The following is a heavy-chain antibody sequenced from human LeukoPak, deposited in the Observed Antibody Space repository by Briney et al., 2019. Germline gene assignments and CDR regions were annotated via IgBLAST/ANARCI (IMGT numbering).Heavy chain of an antibody. CDR3: ARWWKEGATAGYFDY. V-gene: IGHV4-31*03. CDR2: ISYSGST. Sequence: PSQTLSLTCTVSGGSFSSGGSYWSWIRQHPGKGLQWIGYISYSGSTYYNPSLKSRVTLSVDTSKNQFSLKLSSVTAADTAVYYCARWWKEGATAGYFDYWGQGTLVIVSS. J-gene: IGHJ4*02. D-gene: IGHD1-26*01. CDR1: GGSFSSGGSY.